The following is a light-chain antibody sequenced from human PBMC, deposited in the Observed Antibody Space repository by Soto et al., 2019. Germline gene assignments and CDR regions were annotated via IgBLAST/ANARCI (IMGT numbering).Light chain of an antibody. CDR1: SSDVGGYNY. Sequence: QSALTQPAAVSGSPGQSITISCTGTSSDVGGYNYVSWYQQHPGRAPTLILYGVANRPSGVSNRLSGSKSGNTASLTISGLQAEDEADYYCTSYTSSDSYVFGVGTKDTVL. CDR2: GVA. J-gene: IGLJ1*01. V-gene: IGLV2-14*03. CDR3: TSYTSSDSYV.